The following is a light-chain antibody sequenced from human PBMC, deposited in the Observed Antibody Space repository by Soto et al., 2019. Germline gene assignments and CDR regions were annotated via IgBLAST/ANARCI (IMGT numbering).Light chain of an antibody. CDR1: QSLLHSNGYNY. Sequence: DIVMTQSPLSLPVTPGEPASISCRSSQSLLHSNGYNYLDRYLQKSGQSPQLLIYLGSTRASGVPDRFNGSGSGTDFTLKIRRVEAEDVGVYYCMQPLHTPWTFGQGTKVDIK. V-gene: IGKV2-28*01. J-gene: IGKJ1*01. CDR3: MQPLHTPWT. CDR2: LGS.